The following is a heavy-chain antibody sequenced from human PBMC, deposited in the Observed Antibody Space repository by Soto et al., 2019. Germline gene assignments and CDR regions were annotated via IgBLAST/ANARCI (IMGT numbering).Heavy chain of an antibody. Sequence: VQLVESGGGLIQPGGSLRLICAASGLSVTANYMTWVRQAPGKGLEWLSISYRGGGTYYADSLKGRAIISRDGSRNMVFLQLSSLAAEEAGVYYCAGRDASDTVDILGRGTSVNVSS. CDR3: AGRDASDTVDI. D-gene: IGHD2-2*01. CDR2: SYRGGGT. CDR1: GLSVTANY. V-gene: IGHV3-53*01. J-gene: IGHJ3*02.